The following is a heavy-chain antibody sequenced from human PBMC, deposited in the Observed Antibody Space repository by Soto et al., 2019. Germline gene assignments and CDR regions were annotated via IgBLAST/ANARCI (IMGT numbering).Heavy chain of an antibody. CDR3: ARDKITGLFDY. CDR2: INHSGST. D-gene: IGHD2-8*02. J-gene: IGHJ4*02. CDR1: GGSISSGVYY. Sequence: SETLSLTCTVSGGSISSGVYYWSWIRQPPGTGLEWIGEINHSGSTNYNPSLKSRVTISVDTSKNQFSLKLTSVTAADTAVYYCARDKITGLFDYWGQG. V-gene: IGHV4-39*07.